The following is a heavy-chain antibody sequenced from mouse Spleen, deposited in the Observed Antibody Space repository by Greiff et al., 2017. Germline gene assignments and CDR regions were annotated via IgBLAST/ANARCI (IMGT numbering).Heavy chain of an antibody. J-gene: IGHJ3*01. CDR2: ISSGGGNT. Sequence: EVHLVESGGGLVKLGGSLKLSCAASGFTFSSYAMSWVRQTPEKRLEWVATISSGGGNTYYPDSVKGRFTISRDNAKNTLYLQMSSLKSEDTAMYYCARLKYGNYDWFAYWGQGTLVTVSA. CDR1: GFTFSSYA. CDR3: ARLKYGNYDWFAY. V-gene: IGHV5-9-3*01. D-gene: IGHD2-10*02.